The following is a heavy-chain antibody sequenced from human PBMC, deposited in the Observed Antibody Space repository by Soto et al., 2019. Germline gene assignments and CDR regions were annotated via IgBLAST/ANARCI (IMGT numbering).Heavy chain of an antibody. V-gene: IGHV4-34*01. CDR3: ALGRFSLAVAGLFQH. D-gene: IGHD6-19*01. Sequence: SETLSLTCAVYGGSFSGYYWSWIRQPPGKGLEGIGEINHSGSTNYNPSLKSRVTISGDTSKNQFSLKLSSVTAADTAVYSCALGRFSLAVAGLFQHWGQGTLVTVSS. CDR2: INHSGST. CDR1: GGSFSGYY. J-gene: IGHJ1*01.